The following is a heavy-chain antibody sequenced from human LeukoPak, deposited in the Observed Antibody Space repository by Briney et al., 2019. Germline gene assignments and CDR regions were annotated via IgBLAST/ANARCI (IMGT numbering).Heavy chain of an antibody. CDR1: GFIFSSYW. CDR3: AREGSSGWYAGY. V-gene: IGHV3-74*01. Sequence: PGGSLRLSCAASGFIFSSYWMHWVRQAPGEGLVWVSRISNDGSSTSYADSVKGRFTTSRDNAKNTLYLQMNSLRAEDTAVCYCAREGSSGWYAGYWGQGTLVTVSS. D-gene: IGHD6-19*01. CDR2: ISNDGSST. J-gene: IGHJ4*02.